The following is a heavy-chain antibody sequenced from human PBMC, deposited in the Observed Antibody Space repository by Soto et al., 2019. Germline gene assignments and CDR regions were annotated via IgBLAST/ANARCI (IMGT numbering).Heavy chain of an antibody. D-gene: IGHD2-2*01. J-gene: IGHJ4*02. CDR2: IVPIYRTA. CDR1: GVTFSSYR. Sequence: GASVKVSCKASGVTFSSYRINWVRQAPGQGLEWVGGIVPIYRTADYAQKFQGRVTITPNESERTSYMELRRLTSQDPAVYYCVRDSGQKRNSSWGQGSLVTVYS. V-gene: IGHV1-69*13. CDR3: VRDSGQKRNSS.